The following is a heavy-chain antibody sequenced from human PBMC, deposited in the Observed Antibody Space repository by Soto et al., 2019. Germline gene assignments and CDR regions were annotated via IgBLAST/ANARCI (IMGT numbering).Heavy chain of an antibody. Sequence: QVQLVQSGAEVKKPGASVKVSCKASGYTFTSYGISWVRQAPGQGLEWMGWISAYNGNTNYAQKLQGRVTMTTDTSTSTAYMELRSLKSDDTAVYYCVRVIRLGELSFGGLWFDPWGQGTLVTVSS. CDR3: VRVIRLGELSFGGLWFDP. J-gene: IGHJ5*02. D-gene: IGHD3-16*02. V-gene: IGHV1-18*01. CDR2: ISAYNGNT. CDR1: GYTFTSYG.